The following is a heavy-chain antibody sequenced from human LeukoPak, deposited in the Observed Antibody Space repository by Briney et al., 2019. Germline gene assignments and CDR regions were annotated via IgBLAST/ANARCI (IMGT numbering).Heavy chain of an antibody. CDR2: IYHSGST. V-gene: IGHV4-38-2*02. CDR1: GYSISSGYY. D-gene: IGHD5-12*01. J-gene: IGHJ6*03. Sequence: PSETLSLTCAVSGYSISSGYYWGWIRQPPGKGLEWIGSIYHSGSTYYNPSLKSRVTISGDTSKNQFSLKLSSVTAADTAVYYCARDRSGYSGYEDYYYYKDVWGKGTTVTVSS. CDR3: ARDRSGYSGYEDYYYYKDV.